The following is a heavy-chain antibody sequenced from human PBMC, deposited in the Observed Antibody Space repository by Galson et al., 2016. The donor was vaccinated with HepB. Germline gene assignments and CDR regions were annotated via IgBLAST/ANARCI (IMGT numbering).Heavy chain of an antibody. CDR3: VRVNWNYFDY. D-gene: IGHD1-1*01. V-gene: IGHV4-39*01. J-gene: IGHJ4*02. CDR1: GGSIRTSSYH. Sequence: SETLSLTCTVSGGSIRTSSYHWGWIRQPPGKGLEWLGTIFYDGRTYYNPSLKSRATISIDTSKNQFSLRLASVNATDTAVFYCVRVNWNYFDYWGQGTLVSVSS. CDR2: IFYDGRT.